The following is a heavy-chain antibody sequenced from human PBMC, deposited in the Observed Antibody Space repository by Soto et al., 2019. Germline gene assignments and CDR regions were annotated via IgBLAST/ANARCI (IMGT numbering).Heavy chain of an antibody. J-gene: IGHJ4*02. CDR1: GGTFSSYT. V-gene: IGHV1-69*08. CDR3: ARDSATPLDY. CDR2: IIPILGIA. D-gene: IGHD2-15*01. Sequence: QVQLVQSGAEVKKPGSSVKVSCKASGGTFSSYTISWVRQAPGQGLEWMGRIIPILGIANYAQKFQGRVTNTADKSTSTAYMELSSLRSEGTAVYFCARDSATPLDYWGQGTLVTVSS.